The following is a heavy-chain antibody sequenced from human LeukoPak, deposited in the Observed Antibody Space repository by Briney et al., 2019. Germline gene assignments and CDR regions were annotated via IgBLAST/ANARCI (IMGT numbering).Heavy chain of an antibody. J-gene: IGHJ5*02. V-gene: IGHV4-38-2*02. CDR2: IYHSGST. CDR1: GYSISSGYY. CDR3: ATGWSGYYWTT. D-gene: IGHD3-3*01. Sequence: SETLSLTCSVSGYSISSGYYWGWIRQPPGKGLEWIGSIYHSGSTYYNTSLKSRVTISVDTSKNQFSLKLYSVTAADTAVYYCATGWSGYYWTTWGQGTLVAVSS.